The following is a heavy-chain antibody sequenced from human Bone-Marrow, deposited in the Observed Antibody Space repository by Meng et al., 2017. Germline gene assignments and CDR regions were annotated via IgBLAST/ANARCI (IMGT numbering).Heavy chain of an antibody. CDR3: ARHRDGGSYPLDY. J-gene: IGHJ4*02. D-gene: IGHD1-26*01. V-gene: IGHV4-39*01. CDR1: GGSISSRSYY. Sequence: QLQLQESGPGLVKPSETLSLSCTVSGGSISSRSYYWVWIRQSPGKGLEWIGQIYYNGKSYYNPSLKSRVTMSVDTSRSQFSLKLTSVTAADTAVYYCARHRDGGSYPLDYWGQGTLVTVSS. CDR2: IYYNGKS.